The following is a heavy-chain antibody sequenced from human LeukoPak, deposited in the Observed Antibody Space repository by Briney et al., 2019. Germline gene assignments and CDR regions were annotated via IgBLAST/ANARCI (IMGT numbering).Heavy chain of an antibody. D-gene: IGHD6-19*01. CDR3: ARSKVGDEVAVAPQSKAFDI. CDR2: INHSGST. Sequence: GSLRLSCIVSGFSLGSYEMSWIRQAPGKGLEWIGEINHSGSTNYNPSLKSRVTISVDTSKNQFSLKLSSVTAADTAVYYCARSKVGDEVAVAPQSKAFDIWGQGTMVTVSS. CDR1: GFSLGSYE. V-gene: IGHV4-34*01. J-gene: IGHJ3*02.